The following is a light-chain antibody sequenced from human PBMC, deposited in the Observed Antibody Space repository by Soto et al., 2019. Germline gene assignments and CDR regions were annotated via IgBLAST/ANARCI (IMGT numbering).Light chain of an antibody. J-gene: IGKJ1*01. CDR2: GAS. CDR1: QSVSSN. Sequence: EIVMTQSPATLSVSPGERATLSCRASQSVSSNLAWYQQKPGQAPRLLIYGASTRATAIPARFSGSGSGTEFTLTISILQSEDFAAYYCQQYNNFWTFGQGTKVEIK. CDR3: QQYNNFWT. V-gene: IGKV3-15*01.